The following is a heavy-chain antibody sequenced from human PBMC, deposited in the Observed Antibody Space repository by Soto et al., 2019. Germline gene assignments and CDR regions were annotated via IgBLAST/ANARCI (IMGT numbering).Heavy chain of an antibody. CDR3: ARPRGDYGYFDY. J-gene: IGHJ4*02. CDR1: GFSVNNIF. CDR2: IYEGATT. D-gene: IGHD3-10*01. V-gene: IGHV3-66*04. Sequence: EMQLVQSGGGLVQPGGSLRLSCTASGFSVNNIFMSWVRLAPGKGLEWVSAIYEGATTDYEVSVKGRFTISRDSFKITLYLQMNSLRVEDTAVYYCARPRGDYGYFDYWGQGSLVTVSS.